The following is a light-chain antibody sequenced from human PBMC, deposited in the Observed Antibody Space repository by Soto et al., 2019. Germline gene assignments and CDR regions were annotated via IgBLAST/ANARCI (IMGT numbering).Light chain of an antibody. V-gene: IGKV3-15*01. CDR3: QQYNNWPPIT. CDR2: GAY. Sequence: EIVMAQSPATLSVSSGERATLSCRASQSVSSNLAWYQQKPCQAPRLLVYGAYTRATGIPARFSGSGSGTEFTPTISSLQSEDFAVYYCQQYNNWPPITFGQGTRLEIK. CDR1: QSVSSN. J-gene: IGKJ5*01.